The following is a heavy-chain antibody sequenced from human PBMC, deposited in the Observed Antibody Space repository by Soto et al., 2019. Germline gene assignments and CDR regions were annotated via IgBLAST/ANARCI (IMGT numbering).Heavy chain of an antibody. CDR3: AGGDYYHSSGYYFYYYTMDV. D-gene: IGHD3-22*01. Sequence: SETLSLTCTVSGGSISSSSYYWGWLRQPPGKGLAWIGNVYYGGSTYYNPSLKSRDTISVETSKSQFSLKLSSVTAADTAVYYCAGGDYYHSSGYYFYYYTMDVWGQGTTVTVSS. CDR2: VYYGGST. J-gene: IGHJ6*02. V-gene: IGHV4-39*01. CDR1: GGSISSSSYY.